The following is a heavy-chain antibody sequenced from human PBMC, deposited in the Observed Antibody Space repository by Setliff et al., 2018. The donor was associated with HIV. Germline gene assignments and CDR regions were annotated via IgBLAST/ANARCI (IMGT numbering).Heavy chain of an antibody. CDR1: GYTFTSYD. CDR3: AKPFGSDGSRQLDS. CDR2: MNPNSGNT. V-gene: IGHV1-8*02. Sequence: ASVKVSCKASGYTFTSYDINWVRQATGQGLEWMGWMNPNSGNTGYAQKFQGRVTMTRNTSISTAYMELSSLRSDDTAVYYCAKPFGSDGSRQLDSWGQGTLVTVSS. J-gene: IGHJ4*02. D-gene: IGHD2-15*01.